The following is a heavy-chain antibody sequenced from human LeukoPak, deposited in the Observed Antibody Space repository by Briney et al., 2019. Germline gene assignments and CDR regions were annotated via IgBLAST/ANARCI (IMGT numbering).Heavy chain of an antibody. CDR1: GFTFSSYA. J-gene: IGHJ4*02. CDR2: ISYDGSNK. D-gene: IGHD4-17*01. Sequence: GRSLRLSCAASGFTFSSYAMHWVRQAPGKGLEWVAVISYDGSNKYYADSVKGRFTISRDNSKNTLYLQMNSLRAEDTAVYYCARVAVSPYGDYFDYWGQGTLVTVSS. V-gene: IGHV3-30*04. CDR3: ARVAVSPYGDYFDY.